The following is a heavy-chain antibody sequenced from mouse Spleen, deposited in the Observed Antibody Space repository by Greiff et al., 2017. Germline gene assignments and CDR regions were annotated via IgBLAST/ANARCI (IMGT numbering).Heavy chain of an antibody. CDR1: GFSLTSYG. CDR3: ARKDSLLRLLDAMDY. Sequence: VKLMESGPGLVQPSQSLSITCTVSGFSLTSYGVHWVRQSPGKGLEWLGVIWSGGSTDYNAAFISRLSISKDNSKSQVFFKRNSLQADDTAIYYCARKDSLLRLLDAMDYWGQGTSVTVSS. CDR2: IWSGGST. J-gene: IGHJ4*01. V-gene: IGHV2-2*01. D-gene: IGHD1-2*01.